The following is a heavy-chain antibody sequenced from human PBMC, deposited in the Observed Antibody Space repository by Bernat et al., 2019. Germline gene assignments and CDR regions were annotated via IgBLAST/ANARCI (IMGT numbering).Heavy chain of an antibody. CDR2: FSSRSTYT. CDR1: GFTFSDYH. J-gene: IGHJ4*02. CDR3: ARVWVESSRWSRGGIYGFDY. V-gene: IGHV3-11*05. D-gene: IGHD6-13*01. Sequence: QVQLVESGGGLVKPGGSLRLSCAASGFTFSDYHMSWIRQAPGKGLEWVSKFSSRSTYTNYADSVKGRFTISRDNAKNSLYLQMNSLRVGDTAVYYCARVWVESSRWSRGGIYGFDYWGQGTLVTVSS.